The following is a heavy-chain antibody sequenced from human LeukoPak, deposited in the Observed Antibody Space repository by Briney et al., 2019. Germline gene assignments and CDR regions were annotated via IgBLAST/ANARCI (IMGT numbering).Heavy chain of an antibody. CDR1: GYTFTGYF. Sequence: GASVKVSCKASGYTFTGYFTHWVRQAPGQGLEWMGWINPNSGGTNIAQKFQGRVTMTRDTSISTAYMELSRLKSDDTAVYYCARDIRRNNSSHIDYWGQGALVTVSS. J-gene: IGHJ4*02. CDR3: ARDIRRNNSSHIDY. CDR2: INPNSGGT. D-gene: IGHD6-13*01. V-gene: IGHV1-2*02.